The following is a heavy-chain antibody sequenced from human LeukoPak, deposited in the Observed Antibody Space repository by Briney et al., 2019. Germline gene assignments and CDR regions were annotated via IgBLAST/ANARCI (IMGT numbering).Heavy chain of an antibody. Sequence: TGGSLRLSCAASGFTFSSYSMNWVRQAPGKGLEWVSSISSSSSYIYYADSVKGRSTISRDNAKNSLYLQMNSLRAEDTAVYYCARSPWEWEPMYYFDYWGQGTLVTVSS. CDR3: ARSPWEWEPMYYFDY. CDR2: ISSSSSYI. CDR1: GFTFSSYS. V-gene: IGHV3-21*01. J-gene: IGHJ4*02. D-gene: IGHD1-26*01.